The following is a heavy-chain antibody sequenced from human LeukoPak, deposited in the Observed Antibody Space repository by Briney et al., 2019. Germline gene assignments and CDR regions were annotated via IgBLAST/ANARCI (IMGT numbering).Heavy chain of an antibody. CDR1: GGSFSGYY. CDR2: INHSGST. D-gene: IGHD4-17*01. Sequence: SETLSLTCAVYGGSFSGYYWSWIRQPPGKGLEWIGEINHSGSTNYNPSLKSRVTISVDTSKNQSSLKLSSVTAADTAVYYCATDYGPSGLTLGYWGQGTLVTVSS. V-gene: IGHV4-34*01. CDR3: ATDYGPSGLTLGY. J-gene: IGHJ4*02.